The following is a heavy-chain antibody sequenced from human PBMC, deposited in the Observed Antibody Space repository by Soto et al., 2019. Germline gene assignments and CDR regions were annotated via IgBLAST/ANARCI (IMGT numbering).Heavy chain of an antibody. J-gene: IGHJ5*02. CDR3: ASAPRTYDFWSGYYWEPNWFDP. V-gene: IGHV1-69*02. Sequence: SVKVSCKASGGTFSSYTISWVRQAPGQGLEWMGRIIPILGIANYAQKLQGRVTITADKSTSTAYMELSSLRSEDTAVYYCASAPRTYDFWSGYYWEPNWFDPWGQGTLVTVSS. CDR1: GGTFSSYT. CDR2: IIPILGIA. D-gene: IGHD3-3*01.